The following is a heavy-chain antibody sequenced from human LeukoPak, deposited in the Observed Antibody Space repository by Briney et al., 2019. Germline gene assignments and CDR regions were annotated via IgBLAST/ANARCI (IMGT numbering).Heavy chain of an antibody. CDR3: ATYSSLNRREFQF. D-gene: IGHD3-22*01. J-gene: IGHJ1*01. CDR1: GFTFSSYA. V-gene: IGHV3-30-3*01. Sequence: RPGGSLRLSCAASGFTFSSYAMHWVRQAPGKGLEWVAVISYDGSNKYYADSVKGRFTISRDNSKNTLYLQMNSLRAEDTAVYYCATYSSLNRREFQFWGQGTLLTVSS. CDR2: ISYDGSNK.